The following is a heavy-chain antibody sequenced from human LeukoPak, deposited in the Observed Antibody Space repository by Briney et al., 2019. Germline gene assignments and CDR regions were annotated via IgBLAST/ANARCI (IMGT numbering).Heavy chain of an antibody. CDR1: GGTFSSYA. J-gene: IGHJ4*02. CDR3: ARIAIAARDFDY. Sequence: ASVKVSCKASGGTFSSYAISWVRQAPGQGLEWMGRIIPIFGTANYAQKFQGRVTITTDESTSTAYMELSSLGSEDTAVYYCARIAIAARDFDYWGQGTLVTVSS. D-gene: IGHD6-6*01. CDR2: IIPIFGTA. V-gene: IGHV1-69*05.